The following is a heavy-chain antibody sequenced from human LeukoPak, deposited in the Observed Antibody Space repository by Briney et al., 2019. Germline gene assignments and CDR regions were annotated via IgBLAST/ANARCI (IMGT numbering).Heavy chain of an antibody. V-gene: IGHV3-30*18. CDR1: GFTFSSYG. Sequence: GRSLRLSCAASGFTFSSYGMHWVRQAPGKGLEWVAVISYDASNTYYADSVKGRFTISRDSSKSTLYLQMNSLRAEDTAVYYCAKEGSDTAMVTGAFGIWGQGTMVTVSS. D-gene: IGHD5-18*01. CDR2: ISYDASNT. CDR3: AKEGSDTAMVTGAFGI. J-gene: IGHJ3*02.